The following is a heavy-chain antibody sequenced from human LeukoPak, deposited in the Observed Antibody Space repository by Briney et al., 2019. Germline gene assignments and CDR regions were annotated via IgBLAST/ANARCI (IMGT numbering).Heavy chain of an antibody. Sequence: ASVKVSCKASGYTFTSYYMHWVRQAPGQGLEWTGIINPSGGSTSYAQKFQGRVTMTRDMSTSTVYMELSSLRSEDTAVYYCARSMVRGVIYFDYWGQGTLVTVSS. V-gene: IGHV1-46*01. J-gene: IGHJ4*02. CDR2: INPSGGST. CDR3: ARSMVRGVIYFDY. CDR1: GYTFTSYY. D-gene: IGHD3-10*01.